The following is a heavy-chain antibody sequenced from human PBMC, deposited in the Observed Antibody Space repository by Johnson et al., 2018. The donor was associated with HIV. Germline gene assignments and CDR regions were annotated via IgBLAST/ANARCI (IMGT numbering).Heavy chain of an antibody. CDR2: ISFDGSNK. D-gene: IGHD3-9*01. J-gene: IGHJ3*02. V-gene: IGHV3-30*04. Sequence: QVQLVESGGGVVRPGRSLRLSCAASGFTFSNYPMHWVRQAPGKGLEWVAVISFDGSNKYYADSVKGRFTISRDNSKNTLYLKMNSHRAEDTAVYYCAKYYDILNGRNTLRDAFDIWGQGTMVTVSS. CDR1: GFTFSNYP. CDR3: AKYYDILNGRNTLRDAFDI.